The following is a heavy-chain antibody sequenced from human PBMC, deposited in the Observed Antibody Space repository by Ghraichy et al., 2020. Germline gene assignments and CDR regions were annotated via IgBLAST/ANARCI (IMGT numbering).Heavy chain of an antibody. Sequence: GESLNISCAASGFTFSNNWMAWVRQAPGKGLEWVANINPGGSKKNYLNLGKGRFIDSKDNAANSPYLQMDSLRAEGTALYFCAKLLGTVTTYDRWGPGTLVTVSS. J-gene: IGHJ4*02. CDR3: AKLLGTVTTYDR. CDR1: GFTFSNNW. V-gene: IGHV3-7*01. CDR2: INPGGSKK. D-gene: IGHD1-14*01.